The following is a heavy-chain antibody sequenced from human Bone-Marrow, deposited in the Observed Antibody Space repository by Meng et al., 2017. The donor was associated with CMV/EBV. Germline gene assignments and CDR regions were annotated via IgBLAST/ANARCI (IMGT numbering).Heavy chain of an antibody. CDR2: ITFSSNYI. Sequence: GGSLRLSCAASGFTFSDYYMSWVRQAPGKGLEWVSSITFSSNYIYYADSVKGRFTISRDNAKNSLYLQMNSLGAEDTAVYYCAREDTGDFDYWGQGARVTVSS. CDR3: AREDTGDFDY. V-gene: IGHV3-21*01. CDR1: GFTFSDYY. J-gene: IGHJ4*02. D-gene: IGHD1-1*01.